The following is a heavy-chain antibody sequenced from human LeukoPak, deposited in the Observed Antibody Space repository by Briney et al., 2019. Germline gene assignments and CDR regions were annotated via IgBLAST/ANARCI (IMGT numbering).Heavy chain of an antibody. J-gene: IGHJ4*02. CDR3: ARQILWFGNYDY. D-gene: IGHD3-10*01. V-gene: IGHV4-39*01. CDR1: GGSISSSSYY. CDR2: IYYSGST. Sequence: SETLSLTWTVSGGSISSSSYYWGWIRQPPGKGLEWIGSIYYSGSTYYNPSLKSRVTISVDTSKNQFSLKLSSVTAADTAVYYCARQILWFGNYDYWGQGTLVTVSS.